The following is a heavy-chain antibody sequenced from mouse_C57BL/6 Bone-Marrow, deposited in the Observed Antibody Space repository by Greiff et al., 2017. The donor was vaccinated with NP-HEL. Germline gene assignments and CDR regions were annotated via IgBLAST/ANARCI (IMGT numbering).Heavy chain of an antibody. V-gene: IGHV14-2*01. CDR3: ARDSPPSIFITTVVAHWYFDV. J-gene: IGHJ1*03. CDR2: IDPEDGET. Sequence: EVQLQQSGAELVKPGASVKLSCTASGFNIKDYYMHWVKQRTEQGLEWIGRIDPEDGETKYAPKFQGKATITADTSSNTAYLQLSSLTSEDTPVYYCARDSPPSIFITTVVAHWYFDVWGTGTTVTVSS. D-gene: IGHD1-1*01. CDR1: GFNIKDYY.